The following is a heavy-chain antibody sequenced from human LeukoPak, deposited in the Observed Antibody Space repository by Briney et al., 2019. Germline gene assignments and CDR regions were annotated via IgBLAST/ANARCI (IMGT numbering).Heavy chain of an antibody. Sequence: PSETLSLTCTVSGGSISNYYWSWIRQPPGKGLEWIAHISYSGSTNYKSSLKSRVTISLDTPKNQFSLKLYSVTAADTAVYYCARGSNWYEDWGQGTLVTVSS. V-gene: IGHV4-59*01. CDR2: ISYSGST. CDR3: ARGSNWYED. J-gene: IGHJ5*02. CDR1: GGSISNYY.